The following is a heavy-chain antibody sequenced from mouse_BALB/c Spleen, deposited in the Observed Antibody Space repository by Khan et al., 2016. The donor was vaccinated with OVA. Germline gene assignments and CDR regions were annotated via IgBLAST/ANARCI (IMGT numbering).Heavy chain of an antibody. CDR3: TRLAYYYGREGFAY. Sequence: EVELVESGGDLVKPGGSLKLSCAASGFTFSTYGMSWVRQTPDKRLEWVATVSTGGSYTYYPDSVKGRFTISRDNAKNTLYLHMSGLKSEDTAMFYCTRLAYYYGREGFAYWGQGTLVTVSA. J-gene: IGHJ3*01. V-gene: IGHV5-6*01. D-gene: IGHD1-1*01. CDR1: GFTFSTYG. CDR2: VSTGGSYT.